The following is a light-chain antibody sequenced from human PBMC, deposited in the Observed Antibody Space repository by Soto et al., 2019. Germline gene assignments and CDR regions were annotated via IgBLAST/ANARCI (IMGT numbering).Light chain of an antibody. CDR1: QSVSSY. CDR2: DAS. Sequence: EIVLTQSPATLSLSPGERATLSCRASQSVSSYLAWYQQKPGQAPRLLIYDASNRATGIPARFSGSGSGTDFTLTISSLEPEDFAVYYCQKRSNWPLLYTFGQGTKMKIK. J-gene: IGKJ2*01. CDR3: QKRSNWPLLYT. V-gene: IGKV3-11*01.